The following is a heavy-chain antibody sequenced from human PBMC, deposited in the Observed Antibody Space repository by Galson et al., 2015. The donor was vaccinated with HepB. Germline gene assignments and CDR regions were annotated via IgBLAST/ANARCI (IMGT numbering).Heavy chain of an antibody. V-gene: IGHV4-38-2*02. D-gene: IGHD4-17*01. Sequence: ETLSLTCTVSGYSISSGYYWGWIRQPPGKGLEWIGSIYHSGSTYYNPSLESRVTISVDTSNNQFSLKLTSVTAADTAVYYCAKVGGPRSTVTTYHPFDYWGQGTLVTVSS. CDR1: GYSISSGYY. J-gene: IGHJ4*02. CDR3: AKVGGPRSTVTTYHPFDY. CDR2: IYHSGST.